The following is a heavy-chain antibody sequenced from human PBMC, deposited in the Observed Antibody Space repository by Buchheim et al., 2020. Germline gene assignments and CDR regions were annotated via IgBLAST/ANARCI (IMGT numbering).Heavy chain of an antibody. CDR1: GFTFRTYG. CDR3: AKDWANSGMDV. Sequence: QVQLVESGGGVVQPGRSLRLSCVVSGFTFRTYGMYWVRQAPGKGLEWLAVISYDGNNKYYADSVKGRFTLSRENSKNTLYLQIHSLRADDTAVYYCAKDWANSGMDVWGQGTT. V-gene: IGHV3-30*18. J-gene: IGHJ6*02. CDR2: ISYDGNNK. D-gene: IGHD3-16*01.